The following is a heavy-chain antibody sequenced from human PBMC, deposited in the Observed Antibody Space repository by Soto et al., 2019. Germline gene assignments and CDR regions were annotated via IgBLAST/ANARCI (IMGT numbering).Heavy chain of an antibody. Sequence: EVQLVESGGGLVQPGGSLRLSCAVSGFTFTSYSMSWVRQAPGEGLEWVANIQQDGSEKYYVDSVKGRFTISRDNSKNSRYMQMKSLRAEDTAVYSCARDLQGYCTTTDCYSYFDYWGQGTLVTVSS. D-gene: IGHD2-2*02. J-gene: IGHJ4*02. V-gene: IGHV3-7*03. CDR1: GFTFTSYS. CDR2: IQQDGSEK. CDR3: ARDLQGYCTTTDCYSYFDY.